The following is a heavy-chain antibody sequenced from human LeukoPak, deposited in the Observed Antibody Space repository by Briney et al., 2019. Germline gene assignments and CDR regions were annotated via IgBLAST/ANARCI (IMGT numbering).Heavy chain of an antibody. Sequence: GSVKVSCKASGYTFTSYAMHWVRQAPGQRLEWMGWINAGNGNTKYSQKFQGRVTITRDTSASTAYMELSSLRSEDTAVYYCARGSIGWFGELSYYFDYWGQGTLVTVSS. CDR3: ARGSIGWFGELSYYFDY. D-gene: IGHD3-10*01. CDR2: INAGNGNT. J-gene: IGHJ4*02. CDR1: GYTFTSYA. V-gene: IGHV1-3*01.